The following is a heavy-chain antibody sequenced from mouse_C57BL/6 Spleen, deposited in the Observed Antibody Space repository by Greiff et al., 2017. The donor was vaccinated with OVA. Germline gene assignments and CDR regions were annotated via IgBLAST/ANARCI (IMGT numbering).Heavy chain of an antibody. CDR3: ARGLITTVVATSDAMDY. V-gene: IGHV1-31*01. Sequence: VQLQQSGPELVKPGASVKISCKASGYSFTGYYMHWVKQSHGNILDWIGYIYPYNGVSSYNQKFKGKATLTVDKSSSTAYMELRSLTSEDSAVYYCARGLITTVVATSDAMDYWGQGTSVTVSS. CDR2: IYPYNGVS. D-gene: IGHD1-1*01. J-gene: IGHJ4*01. CDR1: GYSFTGYY.